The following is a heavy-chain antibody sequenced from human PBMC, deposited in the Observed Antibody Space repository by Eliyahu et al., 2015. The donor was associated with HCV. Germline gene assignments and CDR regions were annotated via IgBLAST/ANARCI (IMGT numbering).Heavy chain of an antibody. D-gene: IGHD6-19*01. Sequence: EVQLVESGGGLVKPGGSLRLSCAASGFTFSSYSMHWVRQAPGKGLEWVSSISSSSSYMYYADSVKGRFTISRDNAKNSLYLQMNSLRAEDTAVYYCAREQVMAGPGPFDIWGQGTMVTVSS. J-gene: IGHJ3*02. CDR2: ISSSSSYM. CDR3: AREQVMAGPGPFDI. CDR1: GFTFSSYS. V-gene: IGHV3-21*01.